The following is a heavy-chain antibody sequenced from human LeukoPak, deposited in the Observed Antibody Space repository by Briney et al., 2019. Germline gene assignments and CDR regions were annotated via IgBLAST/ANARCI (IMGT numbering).Heavy chain of an antibody. CDR3: ARAPYYDFWSGSQGNYYYYGMDV. CDR2: IYYSGST. D-gene: IGHD3-3*01. V-gene: IGHV4-59*01. Sequence: SETLSLTCTVSGGSISSYYWSWIRQPPGKGLEWIGYIYYSGSTNYNPSLKSRVTISVDTSKNQFSLKLSSVTAADTAVYYCARAPYYDFWSGSQGNYYYYGMDVWGQGTTVTVSS. CDR1: GGSISSYY. J-gene: IGHJ6*02.